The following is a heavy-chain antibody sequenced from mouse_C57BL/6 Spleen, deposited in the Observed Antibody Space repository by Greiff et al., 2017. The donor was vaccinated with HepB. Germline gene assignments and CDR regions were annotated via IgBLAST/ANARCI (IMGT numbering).Heavy chain of an antibody. CDR3: ARSPLYYSPDY. V-gene: IGHV1-42*01. CDR2: INPSTGGT. Sequence: EVQLVESGPELVKPGASVKISCKASGYSFTGYYMNWVKQSPEKSLEWIGEINPSTGGTTYNQKFKAKATLTVDKSSSTAYMQLKSLTSEDSAVYYCARSPLYYSPDYWGQGTTLTVSS. CDR1: GYSFTGYY. J-gene: IGHJ2*01. D-gene: IGHD2-12*01.